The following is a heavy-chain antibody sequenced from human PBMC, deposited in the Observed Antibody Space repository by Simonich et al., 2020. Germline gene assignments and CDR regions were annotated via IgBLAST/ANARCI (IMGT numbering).Heavy chain of an antibody. D-gene: IGHD3-9*01. Sequence: EVQLVESGGGLVQPGGSLRLSCAASGFTFSSYWMSWVRQAPGKGLEWVANIKQDGSEKYYVDSVKGRFTISRDNAKNSLYLQMNSLRAEDTAVYYCACLGTGDAFDIRGQGTMVTVSS. CDR3: ACLGTGDAFDI. J-gene: IGHJ3*02. V-gene: IGHV3-7*01. CDR1: GFTFSSYW. CDR2: IKQDGSEK.